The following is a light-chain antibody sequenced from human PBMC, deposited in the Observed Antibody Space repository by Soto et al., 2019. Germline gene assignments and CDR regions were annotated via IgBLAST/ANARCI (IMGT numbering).Light chain of an antibody. CDR2: GAS. Sequence: EIVLTQSPGTLSLSPGERATLSCRASQSVSSSYLAWYQQKPGQAPRLLIYGASSRATGIPDRFSGSGSGTDFTLTISRLEPADFAVYYCQPYGSSSITFGQGTRLQIK. CDR1: QSVSSSY. J-gene: IGKJ5*01. V-gene: IGKV3-20*01. CDR3: QPYGSSSIT.